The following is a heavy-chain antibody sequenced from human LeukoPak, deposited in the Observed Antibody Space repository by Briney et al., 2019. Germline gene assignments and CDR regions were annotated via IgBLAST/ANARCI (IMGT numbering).Heavy chain of an antibody. J-gene: IGHJ4*02. CDR1: GGSVSSGIYY. D-gene: IGHD3-22*01. V-gene: IGHV4-61*01. Sequence: SETLSLTCTVSGGSVSSGIYYWNWIRQPPGKALEWIGYIYYSGSTNYNPSLKSRVTISVDTSKNQFSLRLSSVTAADTAVYYCARQLRDYYDSSGYYYDYWGQGTLVTVSS. CDR3: ARQLRDYYDSSGYYYDY. CDR2: IYYSGST.